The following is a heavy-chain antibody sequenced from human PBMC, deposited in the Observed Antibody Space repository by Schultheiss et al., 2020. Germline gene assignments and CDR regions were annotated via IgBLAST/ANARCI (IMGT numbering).Heavy chain of an antibody. J-gene: IGHJ6*02. CDR3: ARLGTAARHLDV. CDR2: IYYSGST. V-gene: IGHV4-59*01. CDR1: GGSISGYY. D-gene: IGHD6-13*01. Sequence: SETLSLTCSVSGGSISGYYWSWIRQPPGKGLEWIGLIYYSGSTNYTPSLRSRVTMSVDTSRNEFSLKLRSVTAADTAVYYCARLGTAARHLDVWVQGTTVTVSS.